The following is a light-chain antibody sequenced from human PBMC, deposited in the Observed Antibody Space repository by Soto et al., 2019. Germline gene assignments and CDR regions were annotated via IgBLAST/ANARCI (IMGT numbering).Light chain of an antibody. Sequence: EIVMTHSPATLSVSPLESATLSCRASQGVSSNLAWYQQKPGQAPRLLIYGASSRATGVPDRFSGSGSGTDFTLTISRLEPEDFAMYYCQKYGTSPRTFGQGTKVDIK. CDR2: GAS. CDR3: QKYGTSPRT. CDR1: QGVSSN. J-gene: IGKJ1*01. V-gene: IGKV3-20*01.